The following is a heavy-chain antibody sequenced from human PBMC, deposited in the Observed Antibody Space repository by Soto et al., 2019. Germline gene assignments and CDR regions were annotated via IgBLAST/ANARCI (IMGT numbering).Heavy chain of an antibody. J-gene: IGHJ5*02. CDR1: GYTFTGYY. V-gene: IGHV1-2*04. CDR2: INPNSGGT. D-gene: IGHD3-3*01. Sequence: QVQLVQSGAEVKKPGASVKVSCKASGYTFTGYYMHWVRQAPGQGLEWMGWINPNSGGTNYAQKFQGWVTMTRDTSISTAYMELSRLRSDDTAVYYCARGTGPDYDFWSGYYIPPFYNWFDPWGQGTLVTVSS. CDR3: ARGTGPDYDFWSGYYIPPFYNWFDP.